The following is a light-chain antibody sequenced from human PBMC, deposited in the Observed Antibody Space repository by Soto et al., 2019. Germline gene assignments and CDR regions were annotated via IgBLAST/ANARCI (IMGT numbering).Light chain of an antibody. V-gene: IGKV1-13*02. Sequence: AIQLTQSPSSLSASVGDTVTITCRASQGITAALAWYQQKPGRAPYLLISGASSLETGVSSRFSGRGSGTDFTLTITSLQPEDFATYYCQQFNTSPFTFGHGTRMEIK. CDR2: GAS. CDR1: QGITAA. J-gene: IGKJ5*01. CDR3: QQFNTSPFT.